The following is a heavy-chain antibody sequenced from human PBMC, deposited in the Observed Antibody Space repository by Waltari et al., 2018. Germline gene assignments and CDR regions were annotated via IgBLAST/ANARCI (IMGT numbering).Heavy chain of an antibody. CDR1: GFFLTAYG. Sequence: EVQLAESGGVFVQAGMSLTLRCRVTGFFLTAYGMHGVRQAPGKGLEWVSYIDRNGDYVVYADSVKGRFIISRDNAKNSLYLQMDSLGPEDTAFYYCAKDVFPGGAGNDVFDFWGRGTLVTVSS. J-gene: IGHJ3*01. D-gene: IGHD1-26*01. V-gene: IGHV3-9*01. CDR3: AKDVFPGGAGNDVFDF. CDR2: IDRNGDYV.